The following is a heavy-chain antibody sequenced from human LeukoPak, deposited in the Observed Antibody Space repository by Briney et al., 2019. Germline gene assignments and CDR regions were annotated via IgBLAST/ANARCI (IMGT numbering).Heavy chain of an antibody. CDR2: IGGSGRTI. CDR3: ARDMGYCSGGSCYGRRYFDY. V-gene: IGHV3-48*03. Sequence: GGSLRLSCAASGSTFSSYEMNWVRQAPGKGLEWVSYIGGSGRTIHYADSVKGRFTVSRDNAKNSLYLQMNSLRAEDTAVYYCARDMGYCSGGSCYGRRYFDYWGQGTLVTVSS. CDR1: GSTFSSYE. J-gene: IGHJ4*02. D-gene: IGHD2-15*01.